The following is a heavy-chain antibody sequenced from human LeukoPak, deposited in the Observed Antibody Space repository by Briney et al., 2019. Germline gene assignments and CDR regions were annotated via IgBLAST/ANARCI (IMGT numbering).Heavy chain of an antibody. CDR2: IYYSGST. J-gene: IGHJ4*02. CDR3: ARVAVATRLGYFDY. V-gene: IGHV4-59*01. Sequence: PSETLSLTCTAPGGSISSYYWSWIRQPPGKGLEWIGYIYYSGSTNYNPSLKSRVTISVDTSKNQFSLKLSSVTAADTAVYYCARVAVATRLGYFDYWGQGTLVTVSS. CDR1: GGSISSYY. D-gene: IGHD5-12*01.